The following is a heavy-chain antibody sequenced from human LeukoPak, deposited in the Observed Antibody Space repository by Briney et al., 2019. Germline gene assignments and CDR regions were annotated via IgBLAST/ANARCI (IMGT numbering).Heavy chain of an antibody. CDR2: INAGNGNT. J-gene: IGHJ5*02. CDR1: GYTFTSYA. D-gene: IGHD2-2*01. Sequence: ASVTVSCKASGYTFTSYAMHWVRQAPGQRLEWMGWINAGNGNTKYSQKFQGRVTITRDTSASTAYMELSSLRSEDTAVYYCARRLTQYDCFDPWGLGILVTVSS. V-gene: IGHV1-3*01. CDR3: ARRLTQYDCFDP.